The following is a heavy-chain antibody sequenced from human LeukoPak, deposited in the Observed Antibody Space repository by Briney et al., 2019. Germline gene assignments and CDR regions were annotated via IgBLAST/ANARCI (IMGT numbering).Heavy chain of an antibody. V-gene: IGHV3-21*01. CDR1: GFTFSSYS. CDR3: ARSYSYGGIHY. CDR2: ISSSSSYI. D-gene: IGHD5-18*01. Sequence: PGGSLRLSCAASGFTFSSYSMDWVRQAPGKGLEWVSSISSSSSYIYYAGSVKGRFTISRDNAKNSLYLQMNSLRAEDTAVYYCARSYSYGGIHYWGQGTLVTVSS. J-gene: IGHJ4*02.